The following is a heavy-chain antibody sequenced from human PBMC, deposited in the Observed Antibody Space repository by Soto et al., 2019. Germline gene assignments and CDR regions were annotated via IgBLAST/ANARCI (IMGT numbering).Heavy chain of an antibody. CDR2: INHSGST. Sequence: SETLSLTCAVYGGSFSGYYWSWIRQPPGKGLEWIGEINHSGSTNYNPSLKSRVTISVDTSKNQFSLKLSSVTAADTAVYYCARDIGHKDYYYMDVWGKGTTVTVSS. V-gene: IGHV4-34*01. CDR3: ARDIGHKDYYYMDV. D-gene: IGHD5-12*01. CDR1: GGSFSGYY. J-gene: IGHJ6*03.